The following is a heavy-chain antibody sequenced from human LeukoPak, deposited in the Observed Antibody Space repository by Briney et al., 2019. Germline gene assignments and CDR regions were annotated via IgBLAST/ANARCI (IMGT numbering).Heavy chain of an antibody. CDR2: ISSSSSTI. V-gene: IGHV3-48*01. CDR3: AKESDFDY. Sequence: GGSLRLSCAASGFTFSSYSMNWVRQAPGKGLEWVSYISSSSSTIYYADSVKGRFTISRDNAKNSLYLQMNSLRAEDTAVYYCAKESDFDYRGQGTLVTVSS. CDR1: GFTFSSYS. J-gene: IGHJ4*02.